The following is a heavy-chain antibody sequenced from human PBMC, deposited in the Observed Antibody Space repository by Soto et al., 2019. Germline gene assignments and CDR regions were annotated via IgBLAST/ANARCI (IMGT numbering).Heavy chain of an antibody. Sequence: PSETLSLTCTVSGGSISSYYWSWIRQPPGKGLEWIGYIYYSGSTNYNPSLKSRVTISVDTSKNQFSLKLSSVTAADTAVYYCARRHSSWYEGVWFDPWGQGTLVTVSS. V-gene: IGHV4-59*01. J-gene: IGHJ5*02. CDR1: GGSISSYY. CDR3: ARRHSSWYEGVWFDP. CDR2: IYYSGST. D-gene: IGHD6-13*01.